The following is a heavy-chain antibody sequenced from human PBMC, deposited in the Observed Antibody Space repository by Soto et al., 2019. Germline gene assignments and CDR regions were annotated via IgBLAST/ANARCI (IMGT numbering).Heavy chain of an antibody. V-gene: IGHV4-34*01. CDR3: ARGRHGYSSSWYLGWFDP. Sequence: PSETLSLTCAVYGGSFSCYYWIWIRQPPGKGLEWIGEINHSGSTNYNPSLKSRVTISVDTSKNQFSLKLSSVTAADTAVYYCARGRHGYSSSWYLGWFDPWGQGTLVTVSS. CDR2: INHSGST. D-gene: IGHD6-13*01. CDR1: GGSFSCYY. J-gene: IGHJ5*02.